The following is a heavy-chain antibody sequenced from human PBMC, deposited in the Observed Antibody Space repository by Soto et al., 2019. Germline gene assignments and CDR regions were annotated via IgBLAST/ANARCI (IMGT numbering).Heavy chain of an antibody. CDR3: ATLGAAGSIDY. CDR2: IIPIFGTA. CDR1: GGTFSSYA. V-gene: IGHV1-69*06. Sequence: SVKVSCKASGGTFSSYAISWVRQAPGQGLEWMGGIIPIFGTANYAQKFQGRVTITADKSTSTAYMELSSLRSEDTAVYYCATLGAAGSIDYWGQGTLVTVSS. J-gene: IGHJ4*02. D-gene: IGHD6-13*01.